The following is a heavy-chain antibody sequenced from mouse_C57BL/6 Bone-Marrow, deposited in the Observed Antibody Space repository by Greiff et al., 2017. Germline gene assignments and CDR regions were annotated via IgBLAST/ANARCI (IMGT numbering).Heavy chain of an antibody. CDR1: GYTFTDYY. Sequence: EVQLQQSGPELVKPGASVKISCKASGYTFTDYYMNWVKQSHGKSLEWIGDINPNNGGTSYNQKFTGKATLTVDKSSSTAYMELRSLTSEDSAVYYCAISNAWFAYWGQGTLVTVSA. V-gene: IGHV1-26*01. CDR2: INPNNGGT. J-gene: IGHJ3*01. D-gene: IGHD2-5*01. CDR3: AISNAWFAY.